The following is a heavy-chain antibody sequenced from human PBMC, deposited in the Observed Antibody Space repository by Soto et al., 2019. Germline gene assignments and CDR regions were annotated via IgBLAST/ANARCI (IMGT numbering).Heavy chain of an antibody. D-gene: IGHD2-15*01. CDR3: AKEISGGNFYYRGPVSYYYYTIVV. Sequence: EVQLVESGGGLVQPGRSLRLSCAGSGFIFDDYAMHWVRQTPGKGLEWVSGINWNRDNIGYADSVKGRFTISRDNAKNFLLLQMNSLRAEDTALYYCAKEISGGNFYYRGPVSYYYYTIVVWGQGTTISVSS. CDR1: GFIFDDYA. V-gene: IGHV3-9*01. CDR2: INWNRDNI. J-gene: IGHJ6*02.